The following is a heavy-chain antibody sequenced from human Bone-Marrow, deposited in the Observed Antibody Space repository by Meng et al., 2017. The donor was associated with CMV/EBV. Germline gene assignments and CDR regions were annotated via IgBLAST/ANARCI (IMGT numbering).Heavy chain of an antibody. V-gene: IGHV3-21*01. CDR2: ISSSSSYI. Sequence: GESLKIPCAASGFTFNNYEMNWVRQAPGKGLEWVSSISSSSSYIYYADSVKGRFTISRDNAKNSLYLQMNSLRAEDTAAYYCSRWEIVDAFDIWGQGTMVTVSS. D-gene: IGHD5-12*01. CDR1: GFTFNNYE. J-gene: IGHJ3*02. CDR3: SRWEIVDAFDI.